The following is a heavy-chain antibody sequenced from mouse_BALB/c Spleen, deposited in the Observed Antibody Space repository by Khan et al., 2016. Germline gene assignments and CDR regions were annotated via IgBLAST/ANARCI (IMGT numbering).Heavy chain of an antibody. J-gene: IGHJ4*01. V-gene: IGHV9-2-1*01. CDR1: GYTFTDYS. D-gene: IGHD3-2*01. CDR3: ARRRQLDLYYAMDY. CDR2: INTETGEP. Sequence: QIQLVQSGPELKKPGETVKISCKASGYTFTDYSMHWVKQTPGKGLKWMGWINTETGEPTYADDFKGRFAFSLETSASTAYLQITNLKNEDMATYFCARRRQLDLYYAMDYWVQGTSVTGSS.